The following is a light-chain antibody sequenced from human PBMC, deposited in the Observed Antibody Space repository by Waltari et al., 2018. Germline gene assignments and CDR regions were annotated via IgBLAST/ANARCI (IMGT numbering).Light chain of an antibody. V-gene: IGKV1-12*01. J-gene: IGKJ3*01. CDR1: QYIGTW. Sequence: DNQMTQSPSSVSASVADRVTISCRASQYIGTWLAWYQQRPGKAPKLLIYGASVLQSGVPSRFSGSGSGTDFTLTISSLQPEDFATYYCQQANSFPTFGPGTKVDVK. CDR2: GAS. CDR3: QQANSFPT.